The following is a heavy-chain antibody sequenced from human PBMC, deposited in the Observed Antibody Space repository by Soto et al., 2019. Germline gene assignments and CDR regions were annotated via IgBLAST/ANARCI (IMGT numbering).Heavy chain of an antibody. J-gene: IGHJ4*02. CDR1: GFTFSSYA. D-gene: IGHD3-22*01. V-gene: IGHV3-30-3*01. CDR3: ARSVVVYYDSGLGY. Sequence: PGGSLRLSCAASGFTFSSYAMHWVRQAPGKGLEWVAVISYDGSNKYYADSVKGRFTISRDNSKNTLYLQMNSLRAEDTAVYYCARSVVVYYDSGLGYWGQGTLVTVSS. CDR2: ISYDGSNK.